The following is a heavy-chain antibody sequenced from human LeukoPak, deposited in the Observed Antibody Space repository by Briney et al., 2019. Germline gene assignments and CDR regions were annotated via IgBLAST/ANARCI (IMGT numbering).Heavy chain of an antibody. CDR1: GGSFSGYY. Sequence: SETLSLTCAVYGGSFSGYYWSWIHQPPGKGLEWIGEINHSGSTNYNPSLKSRVTISVDTSKNQFSLKLSSVTAADTAVYYCARAGSSSFDPWGQGTLVTVSS. CDR3: ARAGSSSFDP. V-gene: IGHV4-34*01. CDR2: INHSGST. J-gene: IGHJ5*02.